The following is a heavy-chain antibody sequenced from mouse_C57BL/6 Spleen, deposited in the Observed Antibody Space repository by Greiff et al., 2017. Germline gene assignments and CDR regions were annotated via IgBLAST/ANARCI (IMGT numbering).Heavy chain of an antibody. CDR1: GYSITSGYY. CDR3: ARGDYGYDEDAMDY. J-gene: IGHJ4*01. CDR2: ISYDGSN. D-gene: IGHD2-2*01. V-gene: IGHV3-6*01. Sequence: QSGPGLVKPSQSLSLTCSVTGYSITSGYYWNWIRQFPGNKLEWMGYISYDGSNNYNPSLKNRISITRDTSKNQFFLKLNSVTTEDTATYYCARGDYGYDEDAMDYWGQGTSVTVSS.